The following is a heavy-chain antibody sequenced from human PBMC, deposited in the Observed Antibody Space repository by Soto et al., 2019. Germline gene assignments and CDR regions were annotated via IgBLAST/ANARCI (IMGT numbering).Heavy chain of an antibody. CDR1: GFIFSSYG. CDR3: ARDRYSSGWYDLDY. V-gene: IGHV3-33*01. D-gene: IGHD6-19*01. Sequence: QEQLVESGGGVVQPGRSLRLSCAASGFIFSSYGMHWVRQAPGKGLEWVAVIWYDGSNKYYADSVKGRFTISRDNSKNTLYLQMTSLRAEDTAVYYCARDRYSSGWYDLDYWGQGTLVTVSS. J-gene: IGHJ4*02. CDR2: IWYDGSNK.